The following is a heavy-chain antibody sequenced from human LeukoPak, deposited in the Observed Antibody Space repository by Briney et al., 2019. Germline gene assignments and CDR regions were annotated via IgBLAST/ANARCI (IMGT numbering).Heavy chain of an antibody. J-gene: IGHJ4*02. Sequence: GGSLRLSCAASGFTFSNYAMNWVRQAPGKGREGGSRISGRNIRTYYADSVRGRFTISRDTSKTILYLHMNRLRAADTAVYYCAKEGYDFWSTYSKTHFDYWGQGTLVTVSS. D-gene: IGHD3-3*01. V-gene: IGHV3-23*01. CDR2: ISGRNIRT. CDR1: GFTFSNYA. CDR3: AKEGYDFWSTYSKTHFDY.